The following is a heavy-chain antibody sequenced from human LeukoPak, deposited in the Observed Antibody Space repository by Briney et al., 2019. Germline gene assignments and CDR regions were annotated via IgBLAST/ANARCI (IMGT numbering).Heavy chain of an antibody. CDR1: GYTFTNYG. CDR3: ARIRYTDWFDP. J-gene: IGHJ5*02. CDR2: ISAYNGNT. D-gene: IGHD2-2*02. V-gene: IGHV1-18*01. Sequence: ASVKVSCKASGYTFTNYGISCVRQAPGQGLECMGWISAYNGNTNYAQKLQGRVTMTTDTSTSTAYMELRSLRSDDTAVYYCARIRYTDWFDPWGQGTLVTVSS.